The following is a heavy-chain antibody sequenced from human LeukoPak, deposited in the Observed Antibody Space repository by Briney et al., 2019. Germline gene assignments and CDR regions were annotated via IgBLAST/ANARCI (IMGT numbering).Heavy chain of an antibody. CDR2: INPDGSTT. J-gene: IGHJ4*02. CDR3: AKDLHYGSADY. V-gene: IGHV3-74*01. Sequence: GGSLRLSCAAPGFSFSNYWMHWVRQDPGKGLVWVSFINPDGSTTNYADSVKGRFTISRDNAKNALYLQMNSLRAEDTAVYYCAKDLHYGSADYWGQGTLVTVSS. CDR1: GFSFSNYW. D-gene: IGHD3-10*01.